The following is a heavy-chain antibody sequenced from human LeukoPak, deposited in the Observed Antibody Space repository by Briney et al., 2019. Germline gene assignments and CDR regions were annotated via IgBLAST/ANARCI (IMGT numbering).Heavy chain of an antibody. CDR2: IKKDGSEK. V-gene: IGHV3-7*01. CDR3: AGSGWQVYLDY. J-gene: IGHJ4*02. CDR1: GFTFSRFW. D-gene: IGHD6-19*01. Sequence: PGGSLRLSCAASGFTFSRFWMTWVRQAPGKGLEWVAYIKKDGSEKYYVDSVKGRFTISRDNAKNSLYLQMNSLRAEDTAVYYCAGSGWQVYLDYWGQGTLVTVSS.